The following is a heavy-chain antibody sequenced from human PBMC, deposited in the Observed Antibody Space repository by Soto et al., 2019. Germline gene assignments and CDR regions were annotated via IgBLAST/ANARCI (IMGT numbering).Heavy chain of an antibody. CDR3: ARTGPLWFGDSLEAYYYGMDV. D-gene: IGHD3-10*01. V-gene: IGHV2-26*01. CDR2: IFSNDEK. CDR1: GFSLSNPRMG. Sequence: QVTLKESGPVLVKPTETLTLTCTVSGFSLSNPRMGVSWIRQPPGKALEWLAHIFSNDEKSFITSLKNSVSISKDTSKSQVVLTMTNMDPVDTGTYYCARTGPLWFGDSLEAYYYGMDVWGQGIAVTVSS. J-gene: IGHJ6*02.